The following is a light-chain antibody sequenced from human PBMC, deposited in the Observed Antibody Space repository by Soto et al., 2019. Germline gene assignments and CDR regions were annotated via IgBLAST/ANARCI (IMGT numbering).Light chain of an antibody. Sequence: EIVLTQSPGTLSLSPGARATLSCRASQSIGSNLAWYQQKPGQAPRLLIYGASTRATGIPDRFSGSGSGRVFTLTISRLEPEDSAVYYCQQYGSSNPYTFGQGTKVDIK. CDR3: QQYGSSNPYT. J-gene: IGKJ2*01. V-gene: IGKV3-20*01. CDR1: QSIGSN. CDR2: GAS.